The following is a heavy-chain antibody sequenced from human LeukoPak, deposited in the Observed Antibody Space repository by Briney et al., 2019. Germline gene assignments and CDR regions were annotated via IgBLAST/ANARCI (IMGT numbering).Heavy chain of an antibody. J-gene: IGHJ4*02. D-gene: IGHD3-22*01. Sequence: EASVKVSCKASGGTFSSYAISWVRQAPGQGLEWMGGIIPIFGTANYAQKFQGRVTITADESTSTAYMELSSLRSEDTAVYYCARVPRQRGYYYDSSGFPAPFDYWGQGTLVTVSS. V-gene: IGHV1-69*01. CDR2: IIPIFGTA. CDR1: GGTFSSYA. CDR3: ARVPRQRGYYYDSSGFPAPFDY.